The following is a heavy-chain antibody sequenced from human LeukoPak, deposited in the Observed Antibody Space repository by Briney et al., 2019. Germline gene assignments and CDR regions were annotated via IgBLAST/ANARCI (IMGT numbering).Heavy chain of an antibody. J-gene: IGHJ4*02. Sequence: GASVKVSCKASGGTFSSYAISWVRQAPGQGLEWMGRIIPILGIANYAQKFQGRVTITADKSTSTAYMELRSLRSDDTAVYYCARVSTPSITMVRGVIIKGSYFDYWGQGTLVTVSS. CDR3: ARVSTPSITMVRGVIIKGSYFDY. CDR1: GGTFSSYA. CDR2: IIPILGIA. D-gene: IGHD3-10*01. V-gene: IGHV1-69*04.